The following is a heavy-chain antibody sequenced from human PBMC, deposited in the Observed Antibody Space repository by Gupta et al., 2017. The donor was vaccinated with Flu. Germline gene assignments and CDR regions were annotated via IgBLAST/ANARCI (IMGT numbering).Heavy chain of an antibody. Sequence: QVQLVESGGGVVQPGRSLRLSCAASGFTFKIHAMHWVRQAPGKGLEWVAFISYDGSNKYYADFVKGRFTISRDNSKDTLYLQLNSLRAEDTXVXYCAKDXGSYNWNYNYFDYWGQGNLVTVSS. CDR3: AKDXGSYNWNYNYFDY. D-gene: IGHD1-7*01. V-gene: IGHV3-30*18. CDR2: ISYDGSNK. CDR1: GFTFKIHA. J-gene: IGHJ4*02.